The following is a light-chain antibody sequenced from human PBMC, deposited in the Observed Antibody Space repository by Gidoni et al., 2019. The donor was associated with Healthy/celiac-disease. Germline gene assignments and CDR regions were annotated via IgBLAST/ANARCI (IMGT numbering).Light chain of an antibody. CDR2: KAS. CDR3: QHYSSLWT. CDR1: QSISDW. J-gene: IGKJ1*01. Sequence: DIQMTQSPSTLSASIGDRVTITCRASQSISDWLAWYQQKPGEAPKLLIYKASKLEGGVPSRFRGSGSGTEFTLTISSLQPDDFANYYCQHYSSLWTFGQGTKVEIK. V-gene: IGKV1-5*03.